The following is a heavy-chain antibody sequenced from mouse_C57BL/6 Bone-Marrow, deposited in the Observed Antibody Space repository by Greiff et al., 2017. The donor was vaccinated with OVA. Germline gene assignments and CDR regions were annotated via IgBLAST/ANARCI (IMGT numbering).Heavy chain of an antibody. CDR1: GFNIKDDY. CDR3: TRYSPYVDY. Sequence: EVQLQQSGAELVRPGASVKLSCTASGFNIKDDYMHWVKQRPEQGLEWIGWIDPENGDTEYASKFQGKATITADTSSNTAYLQLSSLTSEDTAVFYCTRYSPYVDYWGQGTTLTVSS. J-gene: IGHJ2*01. D-gene: IGHD1-3*01. V-gene: IGHV14-4*01. CDR2: IDPENGDT.